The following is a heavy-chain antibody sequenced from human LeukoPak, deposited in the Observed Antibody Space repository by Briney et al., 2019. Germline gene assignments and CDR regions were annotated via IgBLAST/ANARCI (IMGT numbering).Heavy chain of an antibody. CDR2: INPSGGST. J-gene: IGHJ5*02. V-gene: IGHV1-46*01. Sequence: ASVKVSCKASGYTFTSYYMHWVRQAPGQGLEWMGIINPSGGSTTYAQKFQGRVTMTRDTSTSTVYMELSSLRSEDTATYYCARFEVPYSSSRNGRFDPWGQGTLVTVSS. CDR3: ARFEVPYSSSRNGRFDP. D-gene: IGHD6-13*01. CDR1: GYTFTSYY.